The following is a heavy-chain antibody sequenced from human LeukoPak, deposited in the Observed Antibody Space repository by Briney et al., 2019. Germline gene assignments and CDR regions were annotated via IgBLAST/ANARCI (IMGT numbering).Heavy chain of an antibody. V-gene: IGHV3-21*01. J-gene: IGHJ4*02. CDR3: ARDLHRTSLGWDY. D-gene: IGHD2-2*03. Sequence: PGVSLRLSCAASRFTFSTYAMNWVRQAPGKGLEWVSSISSSSSYIYYADSVKGRFTISRDNAKNSLYLQMNSLRAEDTAVYYCARDLHRTSLGWDYWGQGTLVTVSS. CDR2: ISSSSSYI. CDR1: RFTFSTYA.